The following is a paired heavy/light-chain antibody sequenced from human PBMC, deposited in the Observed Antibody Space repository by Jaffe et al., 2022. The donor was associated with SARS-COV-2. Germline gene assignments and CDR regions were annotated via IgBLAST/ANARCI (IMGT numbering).Heavy chain of an antibody. V-gene: IGHV3-74*01. D-gene: IGHD3-10*01. J-gene: IGHJ4*02. Sequence: EVHLVESGGGLVQPGGSLRLSCAASGLIFKSNWMHWVRQAPGKGLMWVSRISGDGTNTVYADSVRGRFTISRDNAMNTLFLQMNNLRAEDTAVYFCVSMWFGEAVGSYSAHWGQGTLVTVSS. CDR3: VSMWFGEAVGSYSAH. CDR2: ISGDGTNT. CDR1: GLIFKSNW.
Light chain of an antibody. CDR2: WAS. V-gene: IGKV4-1*01. CDR1: QTLLYSSNNQNY. J-gene: IGKJ2*01. CDR3: QQYFSTHYT. Sequence: DIVMTQSPESLAVSLGERATVNCKSSQTLLYSSNNQNYLAWYQQKPGQSPKLLIYWASTRESGVPDRFSGSGSGTDFTLTISSLQAEDVAVYYCQQYFSTHYTFGQGTKLEIK.